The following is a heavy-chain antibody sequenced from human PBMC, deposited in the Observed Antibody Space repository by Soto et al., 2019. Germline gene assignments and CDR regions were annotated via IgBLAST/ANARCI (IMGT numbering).Heavy chain of an antibody. J-gene: IGHJ4*02. D-gene: IGHD6-6*01. CDR2: ITRDGYNK. CDR1: GFIFKNYA. V-gene: IGHV3-30*04. Sequence: QVQLVESGGGVVQPGRSLRLSCAVSGFIFKNYALNWVGQAPGKGLGWVASITRDGYNKYYADSVKGRFTISRDNSKNTLSLQMTALRVEDSSVYYCTKSSGGSSSVGMDYWGPGTLVTVSS. CDR3: TKSSGGSSSVGMDY.